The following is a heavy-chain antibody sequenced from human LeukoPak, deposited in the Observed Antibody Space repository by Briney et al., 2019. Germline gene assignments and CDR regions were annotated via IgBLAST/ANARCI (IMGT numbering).Heavy chain of an antibody. J-gene: IGHJ4*02. CDR2: VDPEDGET. CDR1: GYTFTDYY. CDR3: ATSRLIVVLPAAPLDY. V-gene: IGHV1-69-2*01. Sequence: ASMKISCKVSGYTFTDYYMHWVRQAPGKGLEWMGVVDPEDGETIYAEKIQGRVTITADTSTDTAYMELSGLRSEDTAVYYCATSRLIVVLPAAPLDYWGQGTLVTVSS. D-gene: IGHD2-2*01.